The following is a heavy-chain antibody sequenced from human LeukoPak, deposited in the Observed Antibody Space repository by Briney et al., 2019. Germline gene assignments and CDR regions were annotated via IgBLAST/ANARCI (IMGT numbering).Heavy chain of an antibody. D-gene: IGHD5-12*01. Sequence: PGGSLRPSCAASGFTFSSYGMHWVRQAPGKGLEWVAVISYDGSNKYYADSVKGRFTISRDNSKNTLYLQMNSLRAEDTAVYYCAKVEATASFPFDYWGQGTLVTVSS. V-gene: IGHV3-30*18. CDR1: GFTFSSYG. CDR3: AKVEATASFPFDY. J-gene: IGHJ4*02. CDR2: ISYDGSNK.